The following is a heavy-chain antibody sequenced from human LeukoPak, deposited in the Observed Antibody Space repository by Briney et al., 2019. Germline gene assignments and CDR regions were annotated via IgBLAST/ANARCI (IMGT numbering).Heavy chain of an antibody. J-gene: IGHJ4*02. CDR3: ARERGRDVAGYFDY. Sequence: GGSLRLSCAASGFTVSSNYMSWVRQAPGKGLVWVSRINSDGSSTSYADSVKGRFTISRDNAKNSLYLQMNSLRAEDTAVYYCARERGRDVAGYFDYWGQGTLVTVSS. CDR1: GFTVSSNY. V-gene: IGHV3-74*01. D-gene: IGHD6-13*01. CDR2: INSDGSST.